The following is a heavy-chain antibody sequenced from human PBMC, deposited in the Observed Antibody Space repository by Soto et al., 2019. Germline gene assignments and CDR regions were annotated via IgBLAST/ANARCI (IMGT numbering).Heavy chain of an antibody. CDR1: GYNFINYG. J-gene: IGHJ4*02. V-gene: IGHV1-18*01. Sequence: QVQLVQSGAEVKKPGASVKVSCKASGYNFINYGITWVRQAPGQGLEWVGWISPYNENTHYAQKFQDRVTMTTDTSTTTAYLELRRLRPDDTAVFYCARDVRRGFSNNWFVDYWAQGTLVTVSS. CDR2: ISPYNENT. D-gene: IGHD6-13*01. CDR3: ARDVRRGFSNNWFVDY.